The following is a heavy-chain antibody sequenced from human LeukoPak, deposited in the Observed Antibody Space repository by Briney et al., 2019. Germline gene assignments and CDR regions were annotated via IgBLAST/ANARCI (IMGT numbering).Heavy chain of an antibody. Sequence: ASVKVSCKASGYTFTSYGISWVRQAPGQGLEWMGWISAYNGNTNYAQKLQGRVTMTTDTSTSTAYMELRSLRSDDTAVYYCARDALRGYSHTYYYYGMDVWGQGTTVTVFS. J-gene: IGHJ6*02. V-gene: IGHV1-18*01. CDR3: ARDALRGYSHTYYYYGMDV. CDR2: ISAYNGNT. D-gene: IGHD5-18*01. CDR1: GYTFTSYG.